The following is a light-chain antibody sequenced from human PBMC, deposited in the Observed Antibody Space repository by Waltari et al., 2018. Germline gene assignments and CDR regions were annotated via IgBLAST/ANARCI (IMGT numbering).Light chain of an antibody. J-gene: IGLJ3*02. CDR1: ITGSKH. CDR3: QVWDSRDDVV. CDR2: DDS. Sequence: YFVTQPPSVSVAPAQTARITCGGNITGSKHVQWYQEKPGQAPVPVVYDDSVRPSGIPERFSGSNSGTTATLTITRAEAGDEADDYCQVWDSRDDVVFGAGTKLTVV. V-gene: IGLV3-21*02.